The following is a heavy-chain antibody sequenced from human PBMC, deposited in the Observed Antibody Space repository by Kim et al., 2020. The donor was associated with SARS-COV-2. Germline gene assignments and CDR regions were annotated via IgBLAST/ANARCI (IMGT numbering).Heavy chain of an antibody. J-gene: IGHJ5*02. V-gene: IGHV4-39*01. D-gene: IGHD4-17*01. CDR2: LSYSGRT. CDR3: ADLYAYNCFDP. Sequence: SETLSLTCSVSGGSISSSISYWGWIRQPPGKGLEWIGSLSYSGRTYYNPSLKSRVTISVDTSKNQFSLNLSSVTAADTAVYYCADLYAYNCFDPWGQGTLVTVSS. CDR1: GGSISSSISY.